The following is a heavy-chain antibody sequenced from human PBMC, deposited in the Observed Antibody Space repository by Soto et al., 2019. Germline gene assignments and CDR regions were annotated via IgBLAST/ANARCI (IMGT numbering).Heavy chain of an antibody. CDR3: TRGDYGDPTGYDAFDI. CDR2: IRSKAYGGTT. V-gene: IGHV3-49*03. Sequence: GGSLRLSCTASGFTFGDYAMSWFRQAPGKGLEWVGFIRSKAYGGTTEYAASVKGRFTISRDDSKSIAYLQMNSLKTEDTAVYYCTRGDYGDPTGYDAFDIWGQGTMVTVSS. CDR1: GFTFGDYA. J-gene: IGHJ3*02. D-gene: IGHD4-17*01.